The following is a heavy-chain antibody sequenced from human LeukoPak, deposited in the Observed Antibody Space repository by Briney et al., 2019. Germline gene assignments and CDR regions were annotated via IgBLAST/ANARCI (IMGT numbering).Heavy chain of an antibody. CDR3: GRRYCSGGSCYPDY. CDR1: GYTFTDYY. CDR2: INPKSGGT. Sequence: ASVKVSCKASGYTFTDYYMQWVRQAPGQGLEWMGWINPKSGGTNYAQKFQGRVTMTRDTSISTAYMELSRLTSDDTAAFYCGRRYCSGGSCYPDYWGQGTLVTVSS. V-gene: IGHV1-2*02. J-gene: IGHJ4*02. D-gene: IGHD2-15*01.